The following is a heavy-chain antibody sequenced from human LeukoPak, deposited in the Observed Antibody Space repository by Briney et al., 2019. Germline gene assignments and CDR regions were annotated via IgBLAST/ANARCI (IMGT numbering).Heavy chain of an antibody. Sequence: PSETLSLTCAVYGGSFSGYYWSWIRQPPGKGLEWIGYIYYSGSTNYNPSLKSRVTISVDTSKNQFSLKLSSVTAADTAVYYCASYQYGEYLAFDIWGQGTMVTVSS. CDR1: GGSFSGYY. CDR3: ASYQYGEYLAFDI. J-gene: IGHJ3*02. D-gene: IGHD4-17*01. V-gene: IGHV4-59*01. CDR2: IYYSGST.